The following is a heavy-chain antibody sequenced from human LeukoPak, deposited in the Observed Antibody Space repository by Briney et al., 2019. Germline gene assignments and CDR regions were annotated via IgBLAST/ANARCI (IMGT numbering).Heavy chain of an antibody. V-gene: IGHV4-34*01. D-gene: IGHD1-26*01. CDR3: ARGRGSYYGYPNRFGYFDY. J-gene: IGHJ4*02. Sequence: SETLSLTCAVYGGSFSGYYWSWIRQPPGKGLEWIGEINHSGSTNYNPSLKSRVTISVDTSKNQFSLKLSSVTAADTAVYYCARGRGSYYGYPNRFGYFDYWGQGTLVTVSS. CDR2: INHSGST. CDR1: GGSFSGYY.